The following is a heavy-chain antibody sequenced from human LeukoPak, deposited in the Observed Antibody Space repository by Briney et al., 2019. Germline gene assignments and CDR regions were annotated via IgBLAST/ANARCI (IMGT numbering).Heavy chain of an antibody. CDR2: INPSGGST. J-gene: IGHJ4*02. CDR3: ARAVGVLAAVRYFDY. D-gene: IGHD6-13*01. V-gene: IGHV1-46*01. CDR1: GYTFTSYY. Sequence: GASVKVSCKASGYTFTSYYMHWVRQAPGQGLEWMGIINPSGGSTSYAQKFQGRVTMTRDTSTSTVYMELSSLRSEDTAVYYCARAVGVLAAVRYFDYWGQGTLVTVSS.